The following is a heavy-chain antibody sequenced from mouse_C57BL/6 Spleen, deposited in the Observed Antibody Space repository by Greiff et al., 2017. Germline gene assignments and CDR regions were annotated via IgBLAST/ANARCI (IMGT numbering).Heavy chain of an antibody. V-gene: IGHV1-74*01. D-gene: IGHD1-1*01. CDR1: GYTFTSYW. CDR2: LHPSDSDT. CDR3: AIDGTTGYFDV. Sequence: QLQLKQPGAELVKPGASVKVSCKASGYTFTSYWMHWVKQRPGQGLEWIGRLHPSDSDTNYNQKFKGKATLTVDKSSSKAYIQLSSLTSEDSAVYYCAIDGTTGYFDVWGTGTTVTVSS. J-gene: IGHJ1*03.